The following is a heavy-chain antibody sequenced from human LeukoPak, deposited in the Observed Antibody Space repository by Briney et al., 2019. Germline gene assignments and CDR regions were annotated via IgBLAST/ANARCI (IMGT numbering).Heavy chain of an antibody. CDR3: AKAYSPSIAAAGNY. J-gene: IGHJ4*02. V-gene: IGHV3-9*01. CDR1: RFTFDDYA. Sequence: GGSLRLSCVAYRFTFDDYAMHWVRQTPGKGLEGVSGISWNSGTIGYADSVKGRFTIARDNAKNSLYLQMNSLSAEDTPLYYCAKAYSPSIAAAGNYWGQGTLVTVSS. D-gene: IGHD6-13*01. CDR2: ISWNSGTI.